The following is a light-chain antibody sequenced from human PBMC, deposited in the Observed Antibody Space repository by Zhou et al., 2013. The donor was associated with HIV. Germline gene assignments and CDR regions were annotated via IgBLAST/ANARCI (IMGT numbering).Light chain of an antibody. CDR3: QQLYSYPLT. J-gene: IGKJ4*01. Sequence: DTHVTQSPSSVSASVGDRVTIICRASQDISSWLAWYQQKPGRAPKLLIYGASTLQSGVPSRFSGTGAGTDFTLTITSLQPEDSATYYCQQLYSYPLTFGGGTKVEIK. CDR2: GAS. V-gene: IGKV1-12*01. CDR1: QDISSW.